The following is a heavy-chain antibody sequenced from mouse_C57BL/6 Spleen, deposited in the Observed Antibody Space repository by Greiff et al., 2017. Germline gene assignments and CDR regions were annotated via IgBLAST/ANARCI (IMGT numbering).Heavy chain of an antibody. CDR3: ARGGCNSNYAFAY. D-gene: IGHD2-5*01. CDR2: ISSGSSTI. Sequence: EVQLVESGGGLVKPGGSLKLSCAASGFTFSDYGMHWVRQAPEKGLEWVAYISSGSSTIYYADTVKGRFTISRGNAKNTLFLQMTSLRSEDTAMYYCARGGCNSNYAFAYWGQGTLVTVSA. V-gene: IGHV5-17*01. J-gene: IGHJ3*01. CDR1: GFTFSDYG.